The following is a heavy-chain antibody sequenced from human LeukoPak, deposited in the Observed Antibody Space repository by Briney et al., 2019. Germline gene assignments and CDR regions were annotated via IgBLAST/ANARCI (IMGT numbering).Heavy chain of an antibody. D-gene: IGHD2-15*01. J-gene: IGHJ4*02. V-gene: IGHV4-39*01. Sequence: SETLSRTSTVAGCSSSSSSYYWRSLRQPPGRKLEWMGSIYYSGNTYYDPSIKSRVTISVDTSKTQFSLKLSSVTAADTAVYYCASKPRYCSGGSCYFGYLDYWGQGTLVTVSS. CDR3: ASKPRYCSGGSCYFGYLDY. CDR1: GCSSSSSSYY. CDR2: IYYSGNT.